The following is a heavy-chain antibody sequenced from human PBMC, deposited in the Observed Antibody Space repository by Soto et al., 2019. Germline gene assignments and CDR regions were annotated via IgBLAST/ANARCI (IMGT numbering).Heavy chain of an antibody. D-gene: IGHD5-18*01. Sequence: EVQLVESGGGLVQPGGSLRLSCAASGFTVSGNYMNWVRQAPGKGLEWVSVIFSGDSTYYTDSVKGRFTISRDNSKNTVYLQMNSLRAEDTAVYYCARDMGGYSYGTLDYWDQGTLVTVSS. CDR2: IFSGDST. J-gene: IGHJ4*02. V-gene: IGHV3-66*01. CDR1: GFTVSGNY. CDR3: ARDMGGYSYGTLDY.